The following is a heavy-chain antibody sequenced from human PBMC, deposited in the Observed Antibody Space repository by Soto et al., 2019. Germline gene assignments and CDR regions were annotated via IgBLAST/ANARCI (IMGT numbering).Heavy chain of an antibody. CDR2: INPSGGST. J-gene: IGHJ5*02. CDR1: GYTFTSYS. Sequence: ASVKVSCKASGYTFTSYSMHWVRQAPGQGLEWMGIINPSGGSTSYAQKFQGRVTMTRDTSTSTVYMELSSLRSEDTAVYYCARAYCPAGSCSGNWFDPWGQGTLVTVYS. CDR3: ARAYCPAGSCSGNWFDP. V-gene: IGHV1-46*01. D-gene: IGHD2-15*01.